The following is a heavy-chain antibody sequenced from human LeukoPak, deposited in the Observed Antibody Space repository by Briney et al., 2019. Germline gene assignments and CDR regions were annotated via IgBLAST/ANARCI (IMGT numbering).Heavy chain of an antibody. D-gene: IGHD6-13*01. J-gene: IGHJ4*02. V-gene: IGHV3-23*01. CDR2: ISGSGGST. Sequence: PGGSLRLSCAASGFTFSSYAMRWVRQAPGKGLEWVSAISGSGGSTYYADSVKGRFTISRGNSKNTLYLQMNSLRAEDTAVYYCAKDYSSSWYPYYFDYWGQGTLVTVSS. CDR1: GFTFSSYA. CDR3: AKDYSSSWYPYYFDY.